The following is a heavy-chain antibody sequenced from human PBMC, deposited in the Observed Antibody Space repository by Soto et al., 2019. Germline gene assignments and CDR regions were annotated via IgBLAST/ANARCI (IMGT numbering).Heavy chain of an antibody. D-gene: IGHD2-8*01. CDR2: INPSGGST. CDR1: GYTFTSYY. V-gene: IGHV1-46*01. CDR3: AQGVYAIDYYYYGMDV. J-gene: IGHJ6*02. Sequence: ASVKVSCKASGYTFTSYYMHWVRQAPGQGLEWMGIINPSGGSTSYAQKFQGRVTMTRDTSTSTVYMELSSLRSEDTAVYYCAQGVYAIDYYYYGMDVWGQGTTVTVS.